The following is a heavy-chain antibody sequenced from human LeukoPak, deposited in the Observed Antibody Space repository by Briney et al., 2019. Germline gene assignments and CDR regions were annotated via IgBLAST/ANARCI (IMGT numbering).Heavy chain of an antibody. CDR1: GFTFSSYA. CDR3: AKDVIHESRDGSPGWYFDL. CDR2: ISGSGGST. V-gene: IGHV3-23*01. J-gene: IGHJ2*01. D-gene: IGHD5-24*01. Sequence: GGSLRLSCAASGFTFSSYAMSWVRQAPGKGLEWVSAISGSGGSTYYADSVKGRFTISRDNSKNTLYLQMNSLRAEDTAVYYCAKDVIHESRDGSPGWYFDLWGRGTLVTVSS.